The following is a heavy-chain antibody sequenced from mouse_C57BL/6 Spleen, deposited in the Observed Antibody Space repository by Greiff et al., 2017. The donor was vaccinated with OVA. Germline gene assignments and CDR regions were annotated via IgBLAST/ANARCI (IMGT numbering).Heavy chain of an antibody. Sequence: EVQLQQSGPELVKPGASVKISCKASGYTFTDYYMTWVKQSHGKSLEWIGDINPNNGGTSYNQKFKGKATLTVDKSSSTAYMELRSLTAEDSAVYYCVDGYYYDYWGQGTTLTVSS. J-gene: IGHJ2*01. CDR1: GYTFTDYY. V-gene: IGHV1-26*01. CDR2: INPNNGGT. D-gene: IGHD2-3*01. CDR3: VDGYYYDY.